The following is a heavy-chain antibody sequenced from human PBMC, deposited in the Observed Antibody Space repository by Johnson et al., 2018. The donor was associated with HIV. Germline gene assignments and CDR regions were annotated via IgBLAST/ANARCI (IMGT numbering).Heavy chain of an antibody. Sequence: VQLVESGGGVVQPGKSLRLSCAASGFTFSSYAMNWVRQAPGKGLEWVSAIRGSDGSTYYEDSVRGRFTISRDNSKNTLYLQMNSLRAEDTAVYYCAKGQGGVNYRRSSVRDVFDIWGQGTMVTVSS. CDR2: IRGSDGST. CDR1: GFTFSSYA. V-gene: IGHV3-23*04. CDR3: AKGQGGVNYRRSSVRDVFDI. D-gene: IGHD6-6*01. J-gene: IGHJ3*02.